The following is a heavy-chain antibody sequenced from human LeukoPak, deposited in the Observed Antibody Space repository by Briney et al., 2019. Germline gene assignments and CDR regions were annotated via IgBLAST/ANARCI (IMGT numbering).Heavy chain of an antibody. V-gene: IGHV3-23*01. CDR3: AKAVWFGEFDYYFFGLDV. J-gene: IGHJ6*02. CDR2: ISGSGGDT. CDR1: GFTFSSYA. D-gene: IGHD3-10*01. Sequence: PGGSLRLSCAAFGFTFSSYAMGWVRQAPGKGLEWVSAISGSGGDTYYADSVKGRFTFSRDNSKNTLYLQMDSLRPEDTALYYCAKAVWFGEFDYYFFGLDVWGQGTTVTVS.